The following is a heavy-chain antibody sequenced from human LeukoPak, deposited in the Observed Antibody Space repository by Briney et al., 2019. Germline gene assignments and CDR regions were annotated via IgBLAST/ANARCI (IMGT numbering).Heavy chain of an antibody. V-gene: IGHV4-30-2*01. CDR3: ARGDSSSPHRYYYYMDV. D-gene: IGHD6-6*01. Sequence: SQTLSLTCTVSGGSISSGGYYWSWIRQPPGKGLEWIGYIYHSGSTYYNPSLKSRVTISVDRSKNQFSLKLSSVTAADTAVYYCARGDSSSPHRYYYYMDVWGKGTTVTVSS. J-gene: IGHJ6*03. CDR2: IYHSGST. CDR1: GGSISSGGYY.